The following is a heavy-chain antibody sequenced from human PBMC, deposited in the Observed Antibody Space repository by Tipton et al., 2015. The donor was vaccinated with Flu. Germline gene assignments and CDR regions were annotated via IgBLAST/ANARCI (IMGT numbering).Heavy chain of an antibody. J-gene: IGHJ4*02. D-gene: IGHD3-16*01. CDR1: GFTVSSNY. Sequence: QLVQSGGGLIQPGGSLRLPCAASGFTVSSNYMSWVRQAPGKGLEWVSVIYSGGSTYYADSVKGRFTISRDNSKNTLYLQMNSLRAEDTAVYYCARGPRGGNGYFDYWGQGTLVTVSS. V-gene: IGHV3-53*01. CDR3: ARGPRGGNGYFDY. CDR2: IYSGGST.